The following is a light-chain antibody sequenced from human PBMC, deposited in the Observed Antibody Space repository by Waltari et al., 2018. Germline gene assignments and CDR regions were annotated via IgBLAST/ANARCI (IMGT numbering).Light chain of an antibody. J-gene: IGLJ2*01. Sequence: QSALTQPPSVSGAPGQRITISCTGSGSNIGAGYDVHWYQQFPGTAPKLLLYGNNNRPSGVPDRFFGSKTDTSASLAITGLQADDEADYYCQSYDRSLSVVFGGGTKLTVL. CDR2: GNN. CDR1: GSNIGAGYD. V-gene: IGLV1-40*01. CDR3: QSYDRSLSVV.